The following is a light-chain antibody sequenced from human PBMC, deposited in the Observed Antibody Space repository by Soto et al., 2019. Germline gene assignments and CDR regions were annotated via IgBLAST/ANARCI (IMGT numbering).Light chain of an antibody. CDR1: QSVSRD. CDR3: QHRHN. CDR2: DAS. J-gene: IGKJ3*01. V-gene: IGKV3-11*01. Sequence: DIVLTQSPATLSLSPGERATLSCRASQSVSRDFAWYQQKPGQAPRLLIYDASNRATGIPARFSGSGSGTDFTLTINSLQPDDFAVYYCQHRHNFGPGTKVDFK.